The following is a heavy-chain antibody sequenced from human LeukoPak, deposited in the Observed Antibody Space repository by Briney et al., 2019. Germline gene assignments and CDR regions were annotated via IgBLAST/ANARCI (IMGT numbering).Heavy chain of an antibody. CDR3: ARPRYTNSQDAFDI. J-gene: IGHJ3*02. Sequence: ASVKVSCKASGYTFTGYYMHWVRQAPGQGLEWMGWINPNSGGTNYAQKFQGRVTMTRDTSISTVYMELSSLTSEDTAVYYCARPRYTNSQDAFDIWGQGTMVTVSS. V-gene: IGHV1-2*02. CDR1: GYTFTGYY. D-gene: IGHD3-9*01. CDR2: INPNSGGT.